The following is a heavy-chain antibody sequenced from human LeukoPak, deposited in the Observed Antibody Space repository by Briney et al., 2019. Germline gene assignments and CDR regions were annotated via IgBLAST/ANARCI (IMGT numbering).Heavy chain of an antibody. D-gene: IGHD2-2*01. CDR1: GFTLRTYW. Sequence: GGSLRLSCAVSGFTLRTYWMHWVRQAPGKGLVWVSRINGDGTTTTYADSVKGRFTVSSDNARSTLYLRMNSLRAEDTAVYYCARGPQRGAAANYYGMDVWGQGTTVTVSS. CDR2: INGDGTTT. J-gene: IGHJ6*02. CDR3: ARGPQRGAAANYYGMDV. V-gene: IGHV3-74*01.